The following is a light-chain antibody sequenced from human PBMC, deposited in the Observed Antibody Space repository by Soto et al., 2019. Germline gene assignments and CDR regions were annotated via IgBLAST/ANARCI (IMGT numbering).Light chain of an antibody. CDR3: QQYGSSPLT. J-gene: IGKJ1*01. CDR2: GAS. CDR1: QSVSSY. Sequence: IVMKQSPATLSVSPGERATLCCRASQSVSSYLAWYQQKPGQAPRLLIYGASSRATGIPDRFSGSGSGTDFTLTISRLEPEDFAVYYCQQYGSSPLTFGQGTKVDI. V-gene: IGKV3-20*01.